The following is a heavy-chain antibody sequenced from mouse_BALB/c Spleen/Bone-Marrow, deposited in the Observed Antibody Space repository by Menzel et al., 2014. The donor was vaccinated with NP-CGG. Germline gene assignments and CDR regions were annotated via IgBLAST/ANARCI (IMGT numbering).Heavy chain of an antibody. J-gene: IGHJ1*01. CDR2: INPDSSTI. Sequence: EVKVEESGGGLVQSGGSLKLSCAASGFDFSRYWMSWVRQAPGKGLEWIGEINPDSSTINYTPSLKDKFIISRDNAKNTLYLQMSKVRSEDTALYYCVFLGYYGYFYVWGAGTTVTVSS. D-gene: IGHD2-2*01. V-gene: IGHV4-1*02. CDR1: GFDFSRYW. CDR3: VFLGYYGYFYV.